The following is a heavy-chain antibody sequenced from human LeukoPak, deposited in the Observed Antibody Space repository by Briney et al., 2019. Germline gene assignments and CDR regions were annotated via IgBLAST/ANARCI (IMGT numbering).Heavy chain of an antibody. CDR3: ARNSHAYDSSAVEDY. CDR2: ISYDGSNK. CDR1: GFTFSSYA. Sequence: GRSLRLSCAASGFTFSSYAMHWVRQAPGKGLEWVAVISYDGSNKYYADSVKGRFTISRDNSKNTLYLQMNSLRAEDTAVYYCARNSHAYDSSAVEDYWGQGTLVTVSS. D-gene: IGHD3-22*01. V-gene: IGHV3-30-3*01. J-gene: IGHJ4*02.